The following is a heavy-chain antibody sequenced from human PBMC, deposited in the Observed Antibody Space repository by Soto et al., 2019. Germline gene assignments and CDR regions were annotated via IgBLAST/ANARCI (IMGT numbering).Heavy chain of an antibody. CDR2: INAGNGNT. CDR3: ARDKLYYDFWSGYSHDSFDY. J-gene: IGHJ4*02. Sequence: ASVKVSCKASGYTFTSYAMHWVRQAPGQRLEWMGWINAGNGNTKYSQKFQGRVTITRDTSASTAYMELSSLRSEDTAVYYCARDKLYYDFWSGYSHDSFDYWGQGTLVTVS. CDR1: GYTFTSYA. D-gene: IGHD3-3*01. V-gene: IGHV1-3*01.